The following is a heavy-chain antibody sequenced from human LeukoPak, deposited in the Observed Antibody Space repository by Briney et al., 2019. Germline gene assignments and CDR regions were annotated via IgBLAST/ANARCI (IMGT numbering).Heavy chain of an antibody. D-gene: IGHD5-18*01. CDR2: IIPIFGTA. V-gene: IGHV1-69*05. J-gene: IGHJ4*02. Sequence: ASVKVSCKASGGTFSSYAISWVRQAPGQGLEWMGRIIPIFGTANYAQKFQGRVTITTDESTSTAYMELSSLRSEDTAVYYYAREPTVSSYGYDYWGQGTLVTVSS. CDR1: GGTFSSYA. CDR3: AREPTVSSYGYDY.